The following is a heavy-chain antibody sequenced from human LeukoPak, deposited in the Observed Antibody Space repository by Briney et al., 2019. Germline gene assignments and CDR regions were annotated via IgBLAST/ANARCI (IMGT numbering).Heavy chain of an antibody. CDR2: IIPIFGTA. D-gene: IGHD1-26*01. V-gene: IGHV1-69*06. CDR1: GGTFSSYA. J-gene: IGHJ4*02. CDR3: ARDRSGRSGSYALPDY. Sequence: SVKVPCKASGGTFSSYAISWVRQAPGQGLEWMGRIIPIFGTASYAQKFQGRVTITADKSTSTAYMELSSLRSEDTAVYYCARDRSGRSGSYALPDYWGQGTLVTVSS.